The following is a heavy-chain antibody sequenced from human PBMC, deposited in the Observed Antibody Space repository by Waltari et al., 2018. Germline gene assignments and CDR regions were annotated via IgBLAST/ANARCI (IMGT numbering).Heavy chain of an antibody. CDR3: ARRYSSSWFVFENWFDP. CDR1: GGSFSSYY. V-gene: IGHV4-34*01. J-gene: IGHJ5*02. CDR2: INHSGTT. D-gene: IGHD6-13*01. Sequence: QVQLQQWGAGLLKPSETLSLTCAVYGGSFSSYYWSWIRQPPGKGLEWIGEINHSGTTNYNPSLKSRITISLDTSKNQFSLKVNSVTAADTAVYYCARRYSSSWFVFENWFDPWGQGTLVTVSS.